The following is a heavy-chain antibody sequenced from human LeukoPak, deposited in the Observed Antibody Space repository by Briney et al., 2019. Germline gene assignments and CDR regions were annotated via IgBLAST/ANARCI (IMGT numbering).Heavy chain of an antibody. CDR3: ASRRNSDGYYYFHY. D-gene: IGHD5-18*01. J-gene: IGHJ4*02. CDR2: IFRSGST. CDR1: GASVSSSNW. Sequence: PSETLSLTCAVSGASVSSSNWWSWVRQTPGKGLEWIGEIFRSGSTNYNPSLTSRVTISLDNSNNRFSLRLTSVTAADTAVYYCASRRNSDGYYYFHYWGQGTLVTVSS. V-gene: IGHV4-4*02.